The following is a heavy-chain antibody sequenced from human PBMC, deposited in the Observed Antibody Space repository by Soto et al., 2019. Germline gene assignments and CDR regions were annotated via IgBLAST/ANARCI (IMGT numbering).Heavy chain of an antibody. CDR1: GFTFNTYW. D-gene: IGHD1-26*01. CDR2: IKLDGSDK. Sequence: EVQLVESGGDLVHPGGSLRLSCAASGFTFNTYWMSWVRQAPGKGLEWVANIKLDGSDKYYVDSVKGRFTISRDNAKNSLYLQMNSLRVEDTAVYYCARDAVYSGSPFDFWGQGTLVTVSS. V-gene: IGHV3-7*03. CDR3: ARDAVYSGSPFDF. J-gene: IGHJ4*02.